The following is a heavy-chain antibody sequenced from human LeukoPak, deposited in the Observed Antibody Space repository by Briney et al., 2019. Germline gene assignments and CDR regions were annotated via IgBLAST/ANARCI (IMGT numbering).Heavy chain of an antibody. CDR1: GGSISSYY. V-gene: IGHV4-59*01. Sequence: SETLSLTCTVSGGSISSYYWSWIRQPPGKGLEWIGYIYYSGSTNYNPSLKSRVTISVDTSKNQFPLKLSSVTAADTAVYYCARDSDRAAPRYYFDYWGQGTLVTVSS. CDR3: ARDSDRAAPRYYFDY. CDR2: IYYSGST. J-gene: IGHJ4*02.